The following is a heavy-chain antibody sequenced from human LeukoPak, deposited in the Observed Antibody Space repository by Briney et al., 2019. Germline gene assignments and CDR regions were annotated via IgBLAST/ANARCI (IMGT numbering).Heavy chain of an antibody. CDR2: IIPIFGIA. J-gene: IGHJ4*02. V-gene: IGHV1-69*04. D-gene: IGHD3-16*01. CDR3: AREPEGESFDY. CDR1: GGTFSSYA. Sequence: SVKVSCKASGGTFSSYAISWVRQAPGQGPEWMGRIIPIFGIADYAQKFQGRVTITADKSTSTAYMELSSLRSEDTAVYYCAREPEGESFDYWGQGTLVTVSS.